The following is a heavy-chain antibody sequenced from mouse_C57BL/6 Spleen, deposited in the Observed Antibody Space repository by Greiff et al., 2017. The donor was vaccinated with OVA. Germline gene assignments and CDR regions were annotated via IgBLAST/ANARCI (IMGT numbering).Heavy chain of an antibody. CDR1: GFSLSTSGMG. CDR2: IYWDDDK. Sequence: QVQLKESGPGILQSSQTLSLTCSFSGFSLSTSGMGVSWIRQPSGQGLEWLAHIYWDDDKRSNPSLKSRLTSSKDTSRNQVFLKIPSVDTADTATYDCARNDYSWFAYWGQGTLVTVSA. D-gene: IGHD2-4*01. V-gene: IGHV8-12*01. CDR3: ARNDYSWFAY. J-gene: IGHJ3*01.